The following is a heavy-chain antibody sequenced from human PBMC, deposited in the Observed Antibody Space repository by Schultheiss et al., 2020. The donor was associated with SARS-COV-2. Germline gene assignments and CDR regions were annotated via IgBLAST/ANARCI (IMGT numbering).Heavy chain of an antibody. CDR1: GGSISSSNW. Sequence: SETLSLTCAVSGGSISSSNWWSWVRQPPGKGLEWIGEIYHSGSTNYNPSLKSRVTISVDKSKNQFSLKLSSVTAADTAVYYCARGDCSSTSCYVPVVAANDYWGQGTLVTVSS. CDR3: ARGDCSSTSCYVPVVAANDY. CDR2: IYHSGST. J-gene: IGHJ4*02. D-gene: IGHD2-2*01. V-gene: IGHV4-4*02.